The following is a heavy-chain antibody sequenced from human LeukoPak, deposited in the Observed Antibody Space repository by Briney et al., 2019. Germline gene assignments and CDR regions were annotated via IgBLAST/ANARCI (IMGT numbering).Heavy chain of an antibody. D-gene: IGHD5-18*01. CDR3: AKGSYGAYFDC. J-gene: IGHJ4*02. Sequence: GGSLRLSCAASGFTFSSYAMSWVRQAPGKGLEWVAVISYDGSNKYYADSVKGRFTISRDNSKNTLYLQMNSLRAEDTAVYYCAKGSYGAYFDCWGQGTLVTVSS. CDR2: ISYDGSNK. V-gene: IGHV3-30*18. CDR1: GFTFSSYA.